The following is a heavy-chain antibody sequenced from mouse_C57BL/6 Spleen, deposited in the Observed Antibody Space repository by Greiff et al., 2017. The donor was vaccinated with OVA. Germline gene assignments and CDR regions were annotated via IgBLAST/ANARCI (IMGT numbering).Heavy chain of an antibody. CDR2: INPNNGGT. J-gene: IGHJ4*01. D-gene: IGHD1-1*01. CDR1: GYTFTDYN. V-gene: IGHV1-18*01. Sequence: VQLKESGPELVKPGASVKIPCKASGYTFTDYNMDWVKQSHGKSLEWIGDINPNNGGTIYNQKFKGKATLTVDKSSSTAYMELRSLTSEDTAVYYCARSRGSSSNYAMDYWGQGTSVTVSS. CDR3: ARSRGSSSNYAMDY.